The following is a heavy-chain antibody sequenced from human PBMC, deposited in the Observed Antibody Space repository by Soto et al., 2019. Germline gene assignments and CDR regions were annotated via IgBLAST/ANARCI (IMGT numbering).Heavy chain of an antibody. V-gene: IGHV3-30-3*01. CDR1: GFTFSSYA. D-gene: IGHD3-10*01. CDR2: ISYDGSNK. J-gene: IGHJ5*02. CDR3: AKEGLIRGALNWFDP. Sequence: GGSLRLSCAASGFTFSSYAMHWVRQAPGKGLEWVAVISYDGSNKYYADSVKGRFTISRDNSKNTLYLQMNSLRAEDTGVYYCAKEGLIRGALNWFDPWGRGTLVTVSS.